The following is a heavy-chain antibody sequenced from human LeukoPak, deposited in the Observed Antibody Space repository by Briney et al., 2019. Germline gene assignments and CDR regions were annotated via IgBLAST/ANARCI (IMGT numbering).Heavy chain of an antibody. CDR1: GGSISSYY. D-gene: IGHD3-22*01. CDR2: IYTSGST. V-gene: IGHV4-4*07. CDR3: ARDRLYYDSSGPRWFDP. J-gene: IGHJ5*02. Sequence: PSETLSLTCTVSGGSISSYYWSWIRQPAGKGLEWIGRIYTSGSTNYDPSLKSRVTMSVDTSKNQFSLKLSSVTAADTAMYYCARDRLYYDSSGPRWFDPWGQGTLVTVSS.